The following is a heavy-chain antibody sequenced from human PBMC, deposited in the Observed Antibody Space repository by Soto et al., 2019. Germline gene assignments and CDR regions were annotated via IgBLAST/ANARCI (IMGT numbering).Heavy chain of an antibody. CDR2: ISSSSSYI. CDR3: AEGYCSGGSCYSRAFDI. CDR1: GFTFSSYS. V-gene: IGHV3-21*01. D-gene: IGHD2-15*01. Sequence: GGSLRLSCAASGFTFSSYSMNWVRQAPGKGLEWVSSISSSSSYIYYADSVKGRFTISRDNAKNSLYLQMNSLRAEDTAVYYCAEGYCSGGSCYSRAFDIWGQGTMVTVSS. J-gene: IGHJ3*02.